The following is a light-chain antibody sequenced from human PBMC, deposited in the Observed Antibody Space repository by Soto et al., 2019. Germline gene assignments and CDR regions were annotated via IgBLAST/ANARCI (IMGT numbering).Light chain of an antibody. CDR2: GAS. J-gene: IGKJ1*01. CDR1: QSVSSSY. CDR3: QQYGSSRT. Sequence: LTQSPGTLSLYTGERATLSCRATQSVSSSYLACYQQKPGQAPRLLIYGASSRATGIPDRFSGSGSGTDFTLTISRLEPEDFAVDDCQQYGSSRTFGQRTNVDIK. V-gene: IGKV3-20*01.